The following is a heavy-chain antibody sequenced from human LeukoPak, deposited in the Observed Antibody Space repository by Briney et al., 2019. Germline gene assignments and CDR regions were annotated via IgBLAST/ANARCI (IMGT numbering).Heavy chain of an antibody. CDR3: VKITSVTGGDC. V-gene: IGHV3-64D*09. CDR1: GFTFSTYG. D-gene: IGHD1-1*01. J-gene: IGHJ4*02. Sequence: GGSLRLSCAASGFTFSTYGMQWVRQAPGKGLEYVSGISSNGGSSFYADSVKGRFTISRDNSKNTLYLQMSSLRAEDTAVYYCVKITSVTGGDCWGQGTRLTVSS. CDR2: ISSNGGSS.